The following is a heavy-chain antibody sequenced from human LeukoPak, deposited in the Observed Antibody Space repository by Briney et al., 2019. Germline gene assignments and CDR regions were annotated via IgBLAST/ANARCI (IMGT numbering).Heavy chain of an antibody. D-gene: IGHD2-15*01. CDR3: AKDLEPYVVVVADNTYYYYGMDV. CDR1: GFTFSSYG. V-gene: IGHV3-30*18. CDR2: ISYDGSNK. Sequence: GGSLRLSCAASGFTFSSYGMHWVRQAPGKGLEWVAVISYDGSNKYYADSVKGRFTISRDNSKNTLYLQMNSLRAEDTAVYYCAKDLEPYVVVVADNTYYYYGMDVWGQGATVTVSS. J-gene: IGHJ6*02.